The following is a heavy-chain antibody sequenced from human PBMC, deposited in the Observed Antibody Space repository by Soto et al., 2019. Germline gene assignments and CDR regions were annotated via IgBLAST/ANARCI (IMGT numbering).Heavy chain of an antibody. CDR3: ARTMGIQLWLPTPFNYYYMDV. CDR1: GFTFSSYG. D-gene: IGHD5-18*01. Sequence: PGGSLRLSCAASGFTFSSYGMHWVRQAPGKGLEWVAVIWYDGSNKYYADSVKGRFTISRDNSKNTLYLQMNSLRAEDTAVYYCARTMGIQLWLPTPFNYYYMDVWGKGTTVTVSS. V-gene: IGHV3-33*01. CDR2: IWYDGSNK. J-gene: IGHJ6*03.